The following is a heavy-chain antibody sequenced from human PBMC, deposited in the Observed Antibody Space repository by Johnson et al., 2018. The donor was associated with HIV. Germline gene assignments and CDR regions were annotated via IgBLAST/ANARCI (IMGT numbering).Heavy chain of an antibody. CDR2: ISYDGSNE. Sequence: QEHLVESGGGVVQPGRSLTLSCGASGFTFSSCGMNWVRQAPGKGLEWVAVISYDGSNEYYADSVKDRFTISRDNSKNTLYLQMNSLRADDTAVYYCARAELSAFDIWGQGTMVTVSS. V-gene: IGHV3-30*03. CDR1: GFTFSSCG. D-gene: IGHD3-10*01. CDR3: ARAELSAFDI. J-gene: IGHJ3*02.